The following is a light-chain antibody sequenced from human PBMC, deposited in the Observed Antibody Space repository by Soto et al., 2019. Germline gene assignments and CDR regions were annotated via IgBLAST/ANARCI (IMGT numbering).Light chain of an antibody. V-gene: IGKV1-39*01. J-gene: IGKJ4*01. CDR2: AAS. CDR3: QQSYSIPS. Sequence: DIQMTQSPSSLSASVGGRVTITCRASQSINNFLSWYQQKPGKAPNLLIYAASSLQSGVPLRFSGSGSGTDFTLTISSLQREDFATYYCQQSYSIPSFGGGTKVEIK. CDR1: QSINNF.